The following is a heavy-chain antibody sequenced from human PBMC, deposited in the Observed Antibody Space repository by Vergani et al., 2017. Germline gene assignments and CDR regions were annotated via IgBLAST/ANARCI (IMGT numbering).Heavy chain of an antibody. CDR2: IYSGGST. J-gene: IGHJ4*02. CDR3: ARASGSYYSGFDY. D-gene: IGHD1-26*01. Sequence: EVQLLESGGGLVQPGGSLRLSCAASGFTVSSNYMSWVRQAPGKGLEWVSVIYSGGSTYYADSVKGRFTISRDNSKNTLYLQMNSLGAEDTAVYYCARASGSYYSGFDYWGQGTLVTVSS. CDR1: GFTVSSNY. V-gene: IGHV3-53*01.